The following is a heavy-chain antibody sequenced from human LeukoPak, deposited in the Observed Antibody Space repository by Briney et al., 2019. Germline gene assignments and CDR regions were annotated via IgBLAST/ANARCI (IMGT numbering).Heavy chain of an antibody. J-gene: IGHJ3*02. Sequence: WETLSVTCAVYGGSFSGYYWSWIRQPPGKGLEWIGEINHSGSTNYNPSLKRRVTISVDTSKNQFSLKLRSVTAADTAVYYCARGRGNWGDAFDIWGQGTIVSVSS. CDR1: GGSFSGYY. CDR3: ARGRGNWGDAFDI. V-gene: IGHV4-34*01. D-gene: IGHD7-27*01. CDR2: INHSGST.